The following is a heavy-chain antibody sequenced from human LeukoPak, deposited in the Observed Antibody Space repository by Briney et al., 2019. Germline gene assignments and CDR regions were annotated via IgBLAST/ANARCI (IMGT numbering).Heavy chain of an antibody. V-gene: IGHV3-7*01. CDR3: ARESGIAAAGTFDP. D-gene: IGHD6-13*01. J-gene: IGHJ5*02. CDR2: IKRDESEK. CDR1: GFTFSSSW. Sequence: GGSLRLSCAASGFTFSSSWMSWVRQAPGKGLEWVANIKRDESEKYYVDSVKGRFTISRDNAKNSLYLQMNSLRAEDTAVYYCARESGIAAAGTFDPWGQGTLVTVSS.